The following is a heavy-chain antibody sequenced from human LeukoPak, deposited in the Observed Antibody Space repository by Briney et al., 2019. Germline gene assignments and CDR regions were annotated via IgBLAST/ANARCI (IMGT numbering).Heavy chain of an antibody. CDR2: ISGSGGST. Sequence: GSLRLSCAASGSTFDDYAMDWVRQAPGKGLESVSHISGSGGSTYYADSVKGRFTISRDNSKNTLYLQMNSLRAEDTAIYYCAKVDYGDYGAYFDYWGQGTLVTVSS. CDR3: AKVDYGDYGAYFDY. J-gene: IGHJ4*02. CDR1: GSTFDDYA. V-gene: IGHV3-23*01. D-gene: IGHD4-17*01.